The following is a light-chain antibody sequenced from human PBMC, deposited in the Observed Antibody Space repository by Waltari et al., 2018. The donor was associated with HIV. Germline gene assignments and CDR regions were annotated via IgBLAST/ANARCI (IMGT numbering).Light chain of an antibody. J-gene: IGLJ3*02. CDR3: QSYDSSNFWV. CDR1: SGHIASNH. V-gene: IGLV6-57*01. Sequence: NFMLTQPHSVSESPWKTVTISCTRSSGHIASNHMHWSQQLPGPSPTTVIYVDKQRPSGVPDRFSGSIDSSSNSASLTISGLKTEDEADYYCQSYDSSNFWVFGGGTKLTVL. CDR2: VDK.